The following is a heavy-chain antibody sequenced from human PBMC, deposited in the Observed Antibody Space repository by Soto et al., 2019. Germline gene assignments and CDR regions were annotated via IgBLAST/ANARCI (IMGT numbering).Heavy chain of an antibody. Sequence: GGSLRLSCAASGFTFSSYGMHGVRQAPGKGLEWVAVISYDGSNKYYADSVKGRFTISRDNSKNTLYLQMNSLRAEDTAVYYCAKDGGYSYGYPLAKTRPAEPLYYFDYWGQGSLVTVSS. J-gene: IGHJ4*02. CDR3: AKDGGYSYGYPLAKTRPAEPLYYFDY. V-gene: IGHV3-30*18. CDR1: GFTFSSYG. D-gene: IGHD5-18*01. CDR2: ISYDGSNK.